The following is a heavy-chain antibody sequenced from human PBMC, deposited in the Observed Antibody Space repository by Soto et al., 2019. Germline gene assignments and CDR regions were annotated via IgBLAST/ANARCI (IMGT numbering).Heavy chain of an antibody. CDR3: TRMSDTVRPYYYYGMDV. V-gene: IGHV3-49*03. CDR2: IRSKAYGGTI. J-gene: IGHJ6*02. Sequence: GGCLRLSCTASGFTFGDYVMSWFRQAPGKGLEWVSFIRSKAYGGTIQYAASVKGRFTLSRDDPKSIAYLQMNSLKTEDTAVYYCTRMSDTVRPYYYYGMDVWGQGTTVTVSS. D-gene: IGHD5-18*01. CDR1: GFTFGDYV.